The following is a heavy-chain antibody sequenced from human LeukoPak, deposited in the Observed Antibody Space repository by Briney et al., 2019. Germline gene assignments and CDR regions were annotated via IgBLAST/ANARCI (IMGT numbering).Heavy chain of an antibody. V-gene: IGHV5-51*01. CDR3: ARHTKYYYDSSGYYGDY. Sequence: GESLKISCKGSGYSFTSYWIGWVRQMPGKGLEWMGIIYPGDSDTRYSPSFQGQVTISADKSISTAYLQWSSLKASDTAMYYCARHTKYYYDSSGYYGDYWGQGTLVTVSS. J-gene: IGHJ4*02. CDR1: GYSFTSYW. D-gene: IGHD3-22*01. CDR2: IYPGDSDT.